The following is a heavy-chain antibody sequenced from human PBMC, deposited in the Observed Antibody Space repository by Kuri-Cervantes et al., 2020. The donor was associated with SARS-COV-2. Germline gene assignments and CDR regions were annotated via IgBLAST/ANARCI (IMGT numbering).Heavy chain of an antibody. V-gene: IGHV4-59*01. CDR3: AREGSGWYGEDYYYYGMDD. Sequence: SCTVSGGSISSYYWSWIRQPPGKGLEWIGYIYYSGSTNYNPSLKSRVTISVDTSKNQFSLKLSSVTAADTAVYYCAREGSGWYGEDYYYYGMDDWGQGTTVTVSS. CDR2: IYYSGST. CDR1: GGSISSYY. J-gene: IGHJ6*02. D-gene: IGHD6-19*01.